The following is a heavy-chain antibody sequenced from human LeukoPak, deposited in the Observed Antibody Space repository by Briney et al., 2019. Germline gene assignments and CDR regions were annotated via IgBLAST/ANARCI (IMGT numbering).Heavy chain of an antibody. Sequence: GGSLRLSCAASGFTFSSYSMNWVRQAPGKGLEWVSYISSSSSTIYYADSVKGRFTISRDNAKNSLYLQMNSLRAEDTAVYYCARGGLDTAMGYYYYDMDVWGQGTTVTVSS. J-gene: IGHJ6*02. D-gene: IGHD5-18*01. CDR2: ISSSSSTI. CDR1: GFTFSSYS. CDR3: ARGGLDTAMGYYYYDMDV. V-gene: IGHV3-48*01.